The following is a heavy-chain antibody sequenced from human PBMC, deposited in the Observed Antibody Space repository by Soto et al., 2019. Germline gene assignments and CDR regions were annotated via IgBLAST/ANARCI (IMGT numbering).Heavy chain of an antibody. CDR2: ISSTRTYI. J-gene: IGHJ4*02. CDR1: GFNFKSYM. D-gene: IGHD3-22*01. V-gene: IGHV3-21*06. Sequence: PGGSLRLSCATSGFNFKSYMMHWVRQAPGKGLEWVSSISSTRTYIHYADSVKGRFTISRDNAKNSLYLEMNSLRDDDTAIYYCAREGAYDTSGKYSQAFCYWGQGTLVTVSS. CDR3: AREGAYDTSGKYSQAFCY.